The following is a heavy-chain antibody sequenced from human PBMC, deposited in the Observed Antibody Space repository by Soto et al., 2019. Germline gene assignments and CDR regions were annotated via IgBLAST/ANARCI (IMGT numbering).Heavy chain of an antibody. CDR3: ARATTDFWSGHDY. V-gene: IGHV3-30-3*01. CDR1: GFTFSSYA. J-gene: IGHJ4*02. CDR2: ISYDGSNK. Sequence: GGSLRLSCAASGFTFSSYAMHWVRQAPGKGLEWVAVISYDGSNKYYADSVKGRFTISRDNSKNTLYLQMNSLRAEDTAVYYCARATTDFWSGHDYWGQGTLVTVSS. D-gene: IGHD3-3*01.